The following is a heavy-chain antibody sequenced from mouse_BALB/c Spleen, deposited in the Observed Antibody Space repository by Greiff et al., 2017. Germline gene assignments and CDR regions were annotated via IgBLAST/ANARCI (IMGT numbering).Heavy chain of an antibody. CDR2: ISYSGST. Sequence: DVQLQESGPGLVKPSQSLSLTCTVTGYSITSDYAWNWIRQFPGNKLEWMGYISYSGSTSYNPSLKSRIYITRDTSKNQFFLQLNSVTTEDTATYYCARGDYRYDGFAYWGQGTLVTVSA. D-gene: IGHD2-14*01. J-gene: IGHJ3*01. CDR3: ARGDYRYDGFAY. CDR1: GYSITSDYA. V-gene: IGHV3-2*02.